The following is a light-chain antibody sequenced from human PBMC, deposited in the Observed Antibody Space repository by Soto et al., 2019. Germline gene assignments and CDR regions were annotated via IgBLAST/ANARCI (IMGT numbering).Light chain of an antibody. CDR3: QQYGSSPQT. CDR1: QSVSSSY. V-gene: IGKV3-20*01. J-gene: IGKJ1*01. Sequence: EIVLTKSPGTLSLSPGARATLSGRASQSVSSSYLAWYQQKPGQAPRLLIYGASSRATGIPDRFSGSGSGTDFTLTISRLEPEDFAVYYCQQYGSSPQTFGQGTKVEIK. CDR2: GAS.